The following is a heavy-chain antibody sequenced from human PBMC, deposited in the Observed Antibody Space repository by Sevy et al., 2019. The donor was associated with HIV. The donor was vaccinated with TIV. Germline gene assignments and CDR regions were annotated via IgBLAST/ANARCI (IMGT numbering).Heavy chain of an antibody. D-gene: IGHD3-22*01. J-gene: IGHJ4*02. V-gene: IGHV1-24*01. CDR2: FDPEDGET. Sequence: ASVKVSCKVSGYTLTQLSMHWVRQAPGKGLEWMGSFDPEDGETLYAQKFQGRFTMTEDTSTNTAYMELSSLRSEDTAVYYCATTKDYYDGSGSPFDYWGQGTLVTVSS. CDR3: ATTKDYYDGSGSPFDY. CDR1: GYTLTQLS.